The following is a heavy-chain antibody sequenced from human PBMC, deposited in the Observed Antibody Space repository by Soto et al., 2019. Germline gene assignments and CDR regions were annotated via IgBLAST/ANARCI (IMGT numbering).Heavy chain of an antibody. V-gene: IGHV4-39*01. Sequence: PQTLSLTCTVSGGSISSSSYYWGWIRQPPGKGLEWIGSIYYSGSTYYNPSLKSRVTISVDTSKNQFSLKLSSVTAADTAVYYCARQAQQLVRSSLHDAFDIWGQGTMVTVSS. D-gene: IGHD6-13*01. J-gene: IGHJ3*02. CDR2: IYYSGST. CDR3: ARQAQQLVRSSLHDAFDI. CDR1: GGSISSSSYY.